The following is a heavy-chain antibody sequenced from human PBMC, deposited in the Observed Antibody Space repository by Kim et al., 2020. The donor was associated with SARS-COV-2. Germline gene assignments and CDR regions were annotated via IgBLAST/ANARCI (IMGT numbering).Heavy chain of an antibody. CDR1: GFTVSSNY. J-gene: IGHJ3*02. CDR3: ARDLGDSSGPGHDAFDI. CDR2: IYSGGST. Sequence: GGSLRLSCAASGFTVSSNYMSWVRQAPGKGLEWVSVIYSGGSTYYADSVKGRFIISRDNSKNTLYLQMNSLRAEDTAVYYCARDLGDSSGPGHDAFDIWGQGTMVTVSS. V-gene: IGHV3-53*01. D-gene: IGHD3-22*01.